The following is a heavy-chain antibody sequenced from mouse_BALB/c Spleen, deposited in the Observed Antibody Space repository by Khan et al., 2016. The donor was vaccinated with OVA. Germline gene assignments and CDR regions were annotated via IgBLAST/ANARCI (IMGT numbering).Heavy chain of an antibody. V-gene: IGHV3-8*02. J-gene: IGHJ3*01. CDR3: ARSTYRYAFAY. D-gene: IGHD2-14*01. Sequence: EVQLQESGPSLVKPSQTLSLTCSVSGDSITSGYWSWIRKFPGNKLEYMGYIIYTGYSDYNPSLISRIAISPHTSKNQYYLQLNSVTTEDTATYYCARSTYRYAFAYWGQGTLVTVSA. CDR2: IIYTGYS. CDR1: GDSITSGY.